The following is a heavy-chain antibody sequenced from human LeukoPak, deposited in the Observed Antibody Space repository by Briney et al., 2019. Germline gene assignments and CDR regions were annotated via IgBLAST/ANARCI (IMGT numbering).Heavy chain of an antibody. CDR3: ARSVVPAAKGHYYYYGMDV. J-gene: IGHJ6*02. CDR1: GGSISSYY. CDR2: IYYSGST. Sequence: SETLSLTCTVSGGSISSYYWSWIRQPPGKGLEWIGYIYYSGSTNYNPSLKSRVTISVDTSKNQFSLKLSSVTAADTAVYYCARSVVPAAKGHYYYYGMDVWGQGTTVTVSS. V-gene: IGHV4-59*01. D-gene: IGHD2-2*01.